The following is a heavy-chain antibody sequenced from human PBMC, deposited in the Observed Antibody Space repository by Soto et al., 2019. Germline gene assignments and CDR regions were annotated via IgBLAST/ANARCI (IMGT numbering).Heavy chain of an antibody. D-gene: IGHD2-2*01. J-gene: IGHJ6*03. CDR2: INHSGST. CDR3: AREWGGSTSGYGYYYYYMDV. V-gene: IGHV4-34*01. Sequence: SETLSLTCAVYGGSFSGYYWSWIRQPPGKGLEWIGEINHSGSTNYNPSLKSRVTISVDTSKNQFSLKLSSVTAADTAVYYCAREWGGSTSGYGYYYYYMDVWGKGTTVTVSS. CDR1: GGSFSGYY.